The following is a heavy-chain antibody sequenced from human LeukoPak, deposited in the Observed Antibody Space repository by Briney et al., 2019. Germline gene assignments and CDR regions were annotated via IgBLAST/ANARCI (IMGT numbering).Heavy chain of an antibody. CDR2: ISSSSSYI. V-gene: IGHV3-11*06. Sequence: GGSLRLSCAASGFTFSDYYMSWIRQAPGKGLEWVSYISSSSSYIYYADSVKGRFTISRDNAKNSLYLQMNSLRAEDTAVYYCARAPNEGAFDIWGQGTMVSVSS. CDR1: GFTFSDYY. J-gene: IGHJ3*02. CDR3: ARAPNEGAFDI. D-gene: IGHD1-1*01.